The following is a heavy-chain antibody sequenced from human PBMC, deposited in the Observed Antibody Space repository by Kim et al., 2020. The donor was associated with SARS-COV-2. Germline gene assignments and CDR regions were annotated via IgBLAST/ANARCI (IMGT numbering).Heavy chain of an antibody. V-gene: IGHV3-9*01. D-gene: IGHD6-13*01. Sequence: ADSVKGRFTISRDNAKNSLYLQMNSLRAEDTALYYCAKGGGYGCSWSCIDYWGQGTLVTVSS. J-gene: IGHJ4*02. CDR3: AKGGGYGCSWSCIDY.